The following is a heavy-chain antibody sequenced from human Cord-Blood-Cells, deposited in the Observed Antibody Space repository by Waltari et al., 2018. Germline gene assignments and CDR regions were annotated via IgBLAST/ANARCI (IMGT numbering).Heavy chain of an antibody. CDR1: GFTFSSYA. CDR2: ISGSGGST. CDR3: AKEDCSSTSCYYYYGMDV. V-gene: IGHV3-23*01. Sequence: EVQLLESGGGLVQPGGSLRLSCAASGFTFSSYAMSWVRQAPGKGLEWVSAISGSGGSTYYADSVKGRFTISRDNSKNTLYLQMKSVRAEDTAVYYCAKEDCSSTSCYYYYGMDVWGQGTTVTVSS. J-gene: IGHJ6*02. D-gene: IGHD2-2*01.